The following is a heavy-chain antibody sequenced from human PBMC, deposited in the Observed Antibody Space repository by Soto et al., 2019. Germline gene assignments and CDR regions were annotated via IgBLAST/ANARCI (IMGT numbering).Heavy chain of an antibody. CDR3: ARDYYDSSDYTTNWFDP. D-gene: IGHD3-22*01. CDR2: IYYSGNT. CDR1: GGSIGSTSYY. J-gene: IGHJ5*02. Sequence: PSETLSLTCIVSGGSIGSTSYYWGWIRQPPGKGLEWIGSIYYSGNTYYNPSLKSRVTISVDTSANHFSLKLTSVTAADTAVYYCARDYYDSSDYTTNWFDPWGQGTLVTVSS. V-gene: IGHV4-39*02.